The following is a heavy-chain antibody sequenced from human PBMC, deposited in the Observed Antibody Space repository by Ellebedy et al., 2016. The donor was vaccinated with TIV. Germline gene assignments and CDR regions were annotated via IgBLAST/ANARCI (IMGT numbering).Heavy chain of an antibody. D-gene: IGHD4/OR15-4a*01. V-gene: IGHV1-2*02. CDR3: ARVLRATSGMDV. CDR1: GYVFTAYY. Sequence: ASVKVSCKTSGYVFTAYYIHWVRQAPGQGLEWMGWINPDSGGTNLPQKFQGRVTMTRDTSVNTAYMELNRLKSDDTAVYYCARVLRATSGMDVWGQGATVTVS. CDR2: INPDSGGT. J-gene: IGHJ6*02.